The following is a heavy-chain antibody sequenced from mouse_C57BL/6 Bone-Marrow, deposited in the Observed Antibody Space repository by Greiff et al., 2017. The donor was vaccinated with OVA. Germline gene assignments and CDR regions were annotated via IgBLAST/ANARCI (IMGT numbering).Heavy chain of an antibody. Sequence: EVQVVESGGGLVQPGESLKLSCESNEYEFPSHYMSWVRKTPAKRLELVAAFNSDGGSTYYPDTMERRFIISRDNTKKTLYLQMSSLRSEDTALYYCARLYYGYPWFAYWGQGTLVTVSA. V-gene: IGHV5-2*01. CDR3: ARLYYGYPWFAY. CDR1: EYEFPSHY. J-gene: IGHJ3*01. CDR2: FNSDGGST. D-gene: IGHD2-2*01.